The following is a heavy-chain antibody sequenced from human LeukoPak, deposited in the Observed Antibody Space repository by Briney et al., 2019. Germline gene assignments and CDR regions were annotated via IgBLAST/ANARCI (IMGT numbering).Heavy chain of an antibody. CDR1: GFTFSGSA. CDR3: TRRARQHTYSSSWSFDY. D-gene: IGHD6-13*01. J-gene: IGHJ4*02. Sequence: GGSLRLSCAASGFTFSGSAMHWVRQASGKGLEWVGRIRSKANSYATAYAASVKGRFTISRDDSKNAAYLQMNSLKTEDTAVYYCTRRARQHTYSSSWSFDYWGQGTLVTVSS. CDR2: IRSKANSYAT. V-gene: IGHV3-73*01.